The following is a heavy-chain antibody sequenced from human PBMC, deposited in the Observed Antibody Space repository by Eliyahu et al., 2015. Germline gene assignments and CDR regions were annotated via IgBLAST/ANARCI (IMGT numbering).Heavy chain of an antibody. J-gene: IGHJ3*02. CDR1: GGSFSGYY. Sequence: QVQLQQWGAGLLKASETLSLTCAVXGGSFSGYYWSWIRQTPEKGLEWXGEINHRGNTNYNPSLESRVIMSVDTSKNQFALKLSSVTAADSAVYHCVRVDSSGWNAFDIWGQGTLVTVSS. CDR3: VRVDSSGWNAFDI. V-gene: IGHV4-34*02. D-gene: IGHD6-19*01. CDR2: INHRGNT.